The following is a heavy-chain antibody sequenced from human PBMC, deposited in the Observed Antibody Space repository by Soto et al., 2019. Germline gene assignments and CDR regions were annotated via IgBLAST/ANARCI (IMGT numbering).Heavy chain of an antibody. CDR2: IWYDGGRD. CDR3: ARRTSHFYYYMDV. Sequence: QVQLVESGGGVVQPGTSLRLSCTASGFKFSYYGMHWVRQGPGKGLEWVAVIWYDGGRDYYSDSVEGRFTISRDNLKNAVYLEMNSLRVEDTAVSYGARRTSHFYYYMDVWGEGTAVTVSS. J-gene: IGHJ6*03. V-gene: IGHV3-33*01. CDR1: GFKFSYYG.